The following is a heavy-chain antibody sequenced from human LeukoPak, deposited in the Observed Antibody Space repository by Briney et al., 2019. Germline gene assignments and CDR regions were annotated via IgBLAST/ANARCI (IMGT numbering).Heavy chain of an antibody. Sequence: GGFLRLSCAASGFTFSTYSMSWVRQAPGKGLEWVSYISTGSAVIYYADSVKGRFTISRDDARNSVSLQMNSLRADDTAVYYCARDVGYCSGGSCYRWFASWGQGTLVTVSS. CDR1: GFTFSTYS. D-gene: IGHD2-15*01. CDR3: ARDVGYCSGGSCYRWFAS. J-gene: IGHJ5*01. CDR2: ISTGSAVI. V-gene: IGHV3-48*01.